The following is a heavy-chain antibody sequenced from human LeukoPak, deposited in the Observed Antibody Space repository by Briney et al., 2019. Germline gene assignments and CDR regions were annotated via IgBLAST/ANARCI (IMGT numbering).Heavy chain of an antibody. D-gene: IGHD3-10*01. Sequence: ASVKVSCKAFGYTFTGYYMHWVRQAPGQGLEWMGWINPNSGGTNYAQKFQGRVTMTRDTSISTAYMELSRLRSDDTAVYYCARVRYYYGSGSFFDYWGQGTLVTVSS. CDR2: INPNSGGT. CDR1: GYTFTGYY. V-gene: IGHV1-2*02. J-gene: IGHJ4*02. CDR3: ARVRYYYGSGSFFDY.